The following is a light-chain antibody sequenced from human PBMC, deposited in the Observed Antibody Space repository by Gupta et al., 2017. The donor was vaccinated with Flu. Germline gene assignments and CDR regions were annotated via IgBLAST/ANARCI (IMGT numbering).Light chain of an antibody. J-gene: IGKJ5*01. V-gene: IGKV6-21*01. Sequence: KEKVTITCRASQSIGKNLRWYQEKPGQSPNLLIKYASQSSSGVPSRFSGSGSGTDFTLTINSVEAEDAATYYCHQSSSLPITFGQGTRLEIK. CDR2: YAS. CDR3: HQSSSLPIT. CDR1: QSIGKN.